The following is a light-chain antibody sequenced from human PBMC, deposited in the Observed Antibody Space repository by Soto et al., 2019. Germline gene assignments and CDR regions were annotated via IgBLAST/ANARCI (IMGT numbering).Light chain of an antibody. CDR3: AAWDDSLSGWV. Sequence: QSVLTQPPSASGTPGQRVTISCSGSSSNIGSNTINWYQQLPGTAPKLLIYSNKQRPSGVPDRFSGSKSDTSASLAISGLQSEDEADYYCAAWDDSLSGWVFGGGTKVTVL. V-gene: IGLV1-44*01. CDR1: SSNIGSNT. J-gene: IGLJ3*02. CDR2: SNK.